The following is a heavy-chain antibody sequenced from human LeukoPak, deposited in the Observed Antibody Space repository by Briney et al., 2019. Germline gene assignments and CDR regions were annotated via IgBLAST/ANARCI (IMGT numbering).Heavy chain of an antibody. Sequence: GASVKVSCKASGYTFTGYYMHWVRQAPGQGLEWMGWINPNSGGTNYAQKFQGRVTMTRDTSISTAYMELSRLRSDDTAVYYCARDFYDFWSGYWENYGMDVWGQGTTVTVSS. J-gene: IGHJ6*02. CDR2: INPNSGGT. V-gene: IGHV1-2*02. CDR3: ARDFYDFWSGYWENYGMDV. CDR1: GYTFTGYY. D-gene: IGHD3-3*01.